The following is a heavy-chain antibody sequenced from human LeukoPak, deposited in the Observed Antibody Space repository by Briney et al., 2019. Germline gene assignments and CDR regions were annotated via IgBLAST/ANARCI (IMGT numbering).Heavy chain of an antibody. V-gene: IGHV3-23*01. CDR1: GFTFSSYA. CDR2: ISGSGGST. CDR3: AKDWYGDYAGPFDP. Sequence: GGSPRLSCAASGFTFSSYAMSWVCQAPGKGLEWVSAISGSGGSTYYADSVKGRFTISRDNSKNTLYLQMNSLRAEDTAVYYCAKDWYGDYAGPFDPWGQGTLVTVSS. J-gene: IGHJ5*02. D-gene: IGHD4-17*01.